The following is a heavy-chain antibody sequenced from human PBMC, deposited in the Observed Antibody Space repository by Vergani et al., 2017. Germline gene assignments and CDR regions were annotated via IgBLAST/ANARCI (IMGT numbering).Heavy chain of an antibody. Sequence: QVQLQQWGAGLLKPSETLSLTCAVYGGSFSGYYWSWIRQPPGKGLEWIGEINHSGSTNYNPSLKSRVTISVDTSKNQFYLKLSSVTAADTAVYYCARRGAGYHSIFGAFDIWGQGTMVTVSS. V-gene: IGHV4-34*01. D-gene: IGHD3-22*01. CDR3: ARRGAGYHSIFGAFDI. CDR2: INHSGST. J-gene: IGHJ3*02. CDR1: GGSFSGYY.